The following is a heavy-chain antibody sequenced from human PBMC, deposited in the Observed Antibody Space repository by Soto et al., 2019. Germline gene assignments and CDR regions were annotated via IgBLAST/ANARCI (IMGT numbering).Heavy chain of an antibody. V-gene: IGHV1-8*01. J-gene: IGHJ4*02. CDR2: MNPNSGNT. Sequence: ASVKVSCKASGYTFTSYDINWVRQATGQGLEWMGWMNPNSGNTGYAQKFQGRVTMTRNTSISTAYMELSSLRSEDTAAYYCARANSLTVPTDYWGQGNLVTVSS. D-gene: IGHD4-4*01. CDR1: GYTFTSYD. CDR3: ARANSLTVPTDY.